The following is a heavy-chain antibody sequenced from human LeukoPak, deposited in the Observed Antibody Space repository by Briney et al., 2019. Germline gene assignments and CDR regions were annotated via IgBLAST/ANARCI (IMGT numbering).Heavy chain of an antibody. V-gene: IGHV3-7*03. J-gene: IGHJ4*02. D-gene: IGHD6-19*01. CDR3: AGGASWLVDY. Sequence: PGGSLRLSCEAARTTFSRYWMNWVRQAPGEGLEWVANIKQDGREKYYVDSVKGRFTISRDNAKNSLYLQMNSLRAEDTAVYYCAGGASWLVDYWGQGTLVTVSS. CDR2: IKQDGREK. CDR1: RTTFSRYW.